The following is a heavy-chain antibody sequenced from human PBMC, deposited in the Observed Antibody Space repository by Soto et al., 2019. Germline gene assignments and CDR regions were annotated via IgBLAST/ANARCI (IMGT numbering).Heavy chain of an antibody. V-gene: IGHV3-64D*06. D-gene: IGHD3-22*01. J-gene: IGHJ4*02. CDR2: ISTNGGST. Sequence: AGSLRLSCSASGFTFSIYSMHWVRQAPGDGLEYVSSISTNGGSTHYADSVKGRFTISRDNSKNTVYLQMSTLRAEDTAVYYCVKGEYYYDSGGYYPFDYWGQGTLVTVSS. CDR3: VKGEYYYDSGGYYPFDY. CDR1: GFTFSIYS.